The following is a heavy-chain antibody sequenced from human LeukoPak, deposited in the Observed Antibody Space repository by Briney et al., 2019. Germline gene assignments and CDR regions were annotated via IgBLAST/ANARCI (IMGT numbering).Heavy chain of an antibody. Sequence: PGGSLRLSCTASGFTFGDYAMSWFRQAPGKGLEWVGFIRSKAYGGTTEYAASVKGRFTISRDDSKSIAYLQMNSLKTEDTAVYYCIGSVYDFWSGPLDYWGQGTLVTVSS. CDR1: GFTFGDYA. D-gene: IGHD3-3*01. V-gene: IGHV3-49*03. J-gene: IGHJ4*02. CDR3: IGSVYDFWSGPLDY. CDR2: IRSKAYGGTT.